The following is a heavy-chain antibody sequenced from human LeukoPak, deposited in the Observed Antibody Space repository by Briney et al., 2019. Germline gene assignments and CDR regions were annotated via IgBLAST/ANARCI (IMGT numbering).Heavy chain of an antibody. CDR3: ARHGVATWFDP. CDR1: GGSFSDYY. Sequence: SETLSLTCAVYGGSFSDYYWSWLRQPPGKGLEWIGQINYSGTTNYSPSLKSRVTISVDTSKNQFSLKLTSVTAADTAVYYCARHGVATWFDPWGLGTLVTVSS. V-gene: IGHV4-34*01. J-gene: IGHJ5*02. D-gene: IGHD3-16*01. CDR2: INYSGTT.